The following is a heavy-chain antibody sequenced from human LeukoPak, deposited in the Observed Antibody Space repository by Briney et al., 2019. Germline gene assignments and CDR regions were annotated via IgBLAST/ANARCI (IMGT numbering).Heavy chain of an antibody. CDR3: ARGGGHIVY. Sequence: SETLSLTCTASGGSITTTNYYWGWIRQSPGKGLEWIGSIYYSGSTYYNPSLKSRVTISVDTSKNQFSLKLSSVTAADTAVYYCARGGGHIVYWGQGTLVTVSS. J-gene: IGHJ4*02. CDR2: IYYSGST. CDR1: GGSITTTNYY. D-gene: IGHD6-25*01. V-gene: IGHV4-39*07.